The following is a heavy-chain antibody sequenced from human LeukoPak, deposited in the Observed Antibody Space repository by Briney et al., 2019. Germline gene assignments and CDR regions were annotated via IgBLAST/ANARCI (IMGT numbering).Heavy chain of an antibody. V-gene: IGHV3-48*03. J-gene: IGHJ3*02. CDR2: ISSSGSTL. D-gene: IGHD3-3*01. Sequence: HPGGSLRLSCAASGFTFSSYEMNWVRQAPGKGLEWISYISSSGSTLYYADSWKGRFTISRDNAKNSLYLHMNSLRAEDTAVYYCERTADFWSGTQRAFAIWGQGTMVTV. CDR1: GFTFSSYE. CDR3: ERTADFWSGTQRAFAI.